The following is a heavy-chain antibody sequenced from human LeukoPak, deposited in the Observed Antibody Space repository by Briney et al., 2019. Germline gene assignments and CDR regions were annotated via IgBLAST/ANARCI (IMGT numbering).Heavy chain of an antibody. CDR2: IIPIFGTA. CDR3: ARGPYYDFWSGYSWFDP. V-gene: IGHV1-69*13. Sequence: SVKVSCKASGGTFSGYAISWVRQAPGQGLEWMGGIIPIFGTANYAQKFQGRVTITADESTSTAYMELSSLRSEDTAVYYCARGPYYDFWSGYSWFDPWGQGTLVTVSS. CDR1: GGTFSGYA. D-gene: IGHD3-3*01. J-gene: IGHJ5*02.